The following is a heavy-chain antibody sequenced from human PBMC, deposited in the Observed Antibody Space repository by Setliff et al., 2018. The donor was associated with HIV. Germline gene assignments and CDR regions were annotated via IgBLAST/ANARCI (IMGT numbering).Heavy chain of an antibody. D-gene: IGHD6-25*01. CDR2: IFNTGST. V-gene: IGHV4-30-4*08. CDR1: GGSISTGNYY. J-gene: IGHJ4*02. CDR3: ARMSVSAAVYFDS. Sequence: SETLSLTCTVSGGSISTGNYYWSWIRQTPGKGLEWIGYIFNTGSTYYKSSLASRLTMSIDTSRNQFSLKLRSVTAADTAVFYCARMSVSAAVYFDSWGQGTLVTVSS.